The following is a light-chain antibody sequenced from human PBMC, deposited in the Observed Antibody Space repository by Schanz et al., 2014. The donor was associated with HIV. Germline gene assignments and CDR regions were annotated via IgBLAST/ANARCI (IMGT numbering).Light chain of an antibody. CDR2: EVF. CDR3: SSYAGNNKLGV. CDR1: SSDVGGSDY. J-gene: IGLJ1*01. V-gene: IGLV2-8*01. Sequence: QSVLTQPASVSGSPGQSITISCTGTSSDVGGSDYVSWYQQHPGKAPKLMIYEVFKRPSGVPDRFSGSKSGNTASLTVSGLQAEDEADYYCSSYAGNNKLGVFGTGTKLTVL.